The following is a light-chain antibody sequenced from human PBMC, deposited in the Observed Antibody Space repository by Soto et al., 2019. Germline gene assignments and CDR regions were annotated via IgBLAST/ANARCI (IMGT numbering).Light chain of an antibody. CDR2: ETS. Sequence: EIVLTQSPATLSLSPGERATLSCRASQSVSSHLTWYQQKPGQTPRLLIYETSNRATGIPARFSGSGSGTDFTLTLSSLEPEDFAVYYCQQRYNWPRTFGQGTKVEIK. V-gene: IGKV3-11*01. CDR1: QSVSSH. J-gene: IGKJ1*01. CDR3: QQRYNWPRT.